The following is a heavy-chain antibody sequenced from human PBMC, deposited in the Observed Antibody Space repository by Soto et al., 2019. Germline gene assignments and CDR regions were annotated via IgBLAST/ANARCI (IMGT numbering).Heavy chain of an antibody. J-gene: IGHJ3*02. D-gene: IGHD6-6*01. CDR2: IIPIFGTA. CDR3: ARDRSLAARDDFDI. Sequence: EASVKVSCKASGGTFSSYAISWVRQAPGQGLEWMGGIIPIFGTANYAQKFQGRVTITADESTSTAYMELSSLRSEDTAVYYCARDRSLAARDDFDIWGQGTMVTVSS. CDR1: GGTFSSYA. V-gene: IGHV1-69*13.